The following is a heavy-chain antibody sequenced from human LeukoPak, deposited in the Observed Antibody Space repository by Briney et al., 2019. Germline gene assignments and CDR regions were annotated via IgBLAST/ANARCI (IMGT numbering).Heavy chain of an antibody. Sequence: GGSLRLSCAASGFTFSSYGMHWVRQAPGKGLEWVAVIWYDGSNKYYADSVKGRFTISRDNSKNTLYLQMNSLRAEDTAVYYCARGSPYYYGSDPPSGYWGQGTLVTVSS. J-gene: IGHJ4*02. CDR1: GFTFSSYG. D-gene: IGHD3-10*01. V-gene: IGHV3-33*01. CDR2: IWYDGSNK. CDR3: ARGSPYYYGSDPPSGY.